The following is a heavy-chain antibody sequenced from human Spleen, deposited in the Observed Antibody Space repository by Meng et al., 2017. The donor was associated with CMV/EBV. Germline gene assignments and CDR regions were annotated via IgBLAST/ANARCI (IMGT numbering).Heavy chain of an antibody. CDR2: INPKSGGT. J-gene: IGHJ4*02. CDR3: ARAPFIGLSIAAAYLFDY. CDR1: GYTFTGYY. V-gene: IGHV1-2*02. D-gene: IGHD6-13*01. Sequence: ASVKVSCKASGYTFTGYYMHWVRQAPGQGLEWVGWINPKSGGTIYAQKFQGRVTMTRDTSKNQFSLKLSSVTAADTAVYYCARAPFIGLSIAAAYLFDYWGQGTLVTVSS.